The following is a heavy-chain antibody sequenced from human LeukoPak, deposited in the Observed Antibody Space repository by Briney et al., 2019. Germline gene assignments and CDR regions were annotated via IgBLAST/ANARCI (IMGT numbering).Heavy chain of an antibody. J-gene: IGHJ4*02. CDR2: INPNSGGT. Sequence: GASVTVSCKASGYTFTGYYIHWVRQAPGQGLEWMGWINPNSGGTNYAQKFQGRVTMTRDTSISTAYMELSRLRPNDTDVYYCARDLGNGYTAGYFDYWGQGTLVTVSS. V-gene: IGHV1-2*02. CDR1: GYTFTGYY. D-gene: IGHD5-24*01. CDR3: ARDLGNGYTAGYFDY.